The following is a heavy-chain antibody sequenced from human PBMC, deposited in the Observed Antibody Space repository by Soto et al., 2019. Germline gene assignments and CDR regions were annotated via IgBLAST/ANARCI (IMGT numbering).Heavy chain of an antibody. CDR3: AKLQGATPNNPFDY. CDR2: ITGNVGITSIVGST. CDR1: GFTFSTYG. Sequence: GESLKISCAASGFTFSTYGMSWVRRAPGKGLEWVSGITGNVGITSIVGSTSYADSVKGRFTVSRDNSKSTLFLQMNSLRVEDTAVYYCAKLQGATPNNPFDYWGQGTLVTVSS. V-gene: IGHV3-23*01. J-gene: IGHJ4*02. D-gene: IGHD1-1*01.